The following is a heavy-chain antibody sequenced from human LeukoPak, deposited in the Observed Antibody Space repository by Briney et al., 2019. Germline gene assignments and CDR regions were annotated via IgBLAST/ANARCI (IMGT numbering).Heavy chain of an antibody. CDR3: ARPSLNTGSYFDY. CDR1: GFSFSNYW. V-gene: IGHV3-7*01. D-gene: IGHD1-26*01. Sequence: GGSLRLSCEASGFSFSNYWMSWVRQAPGKGLEWVANIKQDGSEIYYVDSVRGRFTISRDNAKNSLYLQMNSLRAEDTAVYYCARPSLNTGSYFDYWGQGILVSVSS. CDR2: IKQDGSEI. J-gene: IGHJ4*02.